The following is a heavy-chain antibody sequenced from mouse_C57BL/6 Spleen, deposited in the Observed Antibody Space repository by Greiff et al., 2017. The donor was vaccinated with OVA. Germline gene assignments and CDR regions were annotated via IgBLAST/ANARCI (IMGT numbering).Heavy chain of an antibody. CDR3: ARAGSSSYYAMDY. J-gene: IGHJ4*01. CDR2: IDPSDSET. CDR1: GYTFTSYW. Sequence: VQLKQPGAELVRPGSSVKLSCKASGYTFTSYWMHWVKQRPIQGLEWIGNIDPSDSETHYNQKFKDKATLTVDKSSSTAYMQLSSLTSEDSAVYYCARAGSSSYYAMDYWGQGTSVTVSS. D-gene: IGHD1-1*01. V-gene: IGHV1-52*01.